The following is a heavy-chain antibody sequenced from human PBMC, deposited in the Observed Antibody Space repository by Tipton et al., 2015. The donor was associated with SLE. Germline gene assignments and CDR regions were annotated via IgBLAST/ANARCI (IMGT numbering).Heavy chain of an antibody. CDR3: ASYLYYGSGSLFY. CDR1: GLTFSTYA. Sequence: SLRLSCKASGLTFSTYAMHWVRQAPGKGLEWVAVISYDGSNKYYADSVKGRFTISRDNSKNTLYLQMNSLRAEDTAVYYCASYLYYGSGSLFYWGQGTLVTVSS. V-gene: IGHV3-30*04. CDR2: ISYDGSNK. J-gene: IGHJ4*02. D-gene: IGHD3-10*01.